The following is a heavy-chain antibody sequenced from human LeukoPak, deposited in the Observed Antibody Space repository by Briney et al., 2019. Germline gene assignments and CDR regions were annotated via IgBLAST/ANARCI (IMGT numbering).Heavy chain of an antibody. CDR3: ARRSRSMVRGFAFDY. V-gene: IGHV4-4*07. D-gene: IGHD3-10*01. Sequence: SETLSLTCTVSGGSISSYYWSWIRQPAGKGLEWIGRIYTSGSTNYNPSLKSRVTISVDTSKNQFSLKLSSVTAADTAVYYCARRSRSMVRGFAFDYWGQGTLVTVSS. CDR1: GGSISSYY. CDR2: IYTSGST. J-gene: IGHJ4*02.